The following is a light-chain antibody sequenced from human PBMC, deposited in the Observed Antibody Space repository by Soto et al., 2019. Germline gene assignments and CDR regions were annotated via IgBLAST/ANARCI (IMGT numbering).Light chain of an antibody. CDR1: SSDVGGYNY. CDR2: EVS. V-gene: IGLV2-14*01. J-gene: IGLJ1*01. Sequence: QSVLTQPPSVSGSPGQSITISCTGTSSDVGGYNYVSWYQQHPGKAPKLMIYEVSNRPSGVSNRFSGSKSCNTSSLTISGLQAEDEADYYCSSYTSSRYVFGTGTKVTVL. CDR3: SSYTSSRYV.